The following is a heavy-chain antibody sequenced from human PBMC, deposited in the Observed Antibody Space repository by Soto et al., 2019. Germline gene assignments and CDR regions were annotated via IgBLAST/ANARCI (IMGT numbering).Heavy chain of an antibody. Sequence: QVQLQESGPGLVKPSETLSLTCTVSGGSVSSGSYYWSWIRQPPGKGLEWSGYIYYSGGTNYNPSLMSQVNIPVDTSKGRSSLKLSSVTAADTAVYYSARVQIDSRWSAPWGKGPLVTVSS. J-gene: IGHJ5*02. CDR2: IYYSGGT. D-gene: IGHD3-22*01. CDR3: ARVQIDSRWSAP. V-gene: IGHV4-61*01. CDR1: GGSVSSGSYY.